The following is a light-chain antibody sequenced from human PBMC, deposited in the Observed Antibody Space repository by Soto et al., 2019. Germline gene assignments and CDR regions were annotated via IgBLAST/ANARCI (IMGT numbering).Light chain of an antibody. CDR1: SSNIGKNT. CDR3: AAWDDSLNAFYV. Sequence: QSVLTQPPSASWTPGQSVIVSCSGSSSNIGKNTVNWYQQLPGTAPKLLIYTNDQRPSGVPDRFSGSKSGTSASLAISGLQSEDEADYYCAAWDDSLNAFYVFGNGTKVTVL. J-gene: IGLJ1*01. CDR2: TND. V-gene: IGLV1-44*01.